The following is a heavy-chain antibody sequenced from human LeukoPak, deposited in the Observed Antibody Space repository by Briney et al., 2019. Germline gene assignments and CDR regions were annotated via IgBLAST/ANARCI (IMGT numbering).Heavy chain of an antibody. Sequence: GSLRLSCAASGFTFSTYSMNWVRQAPGKGLEYVSAISSNGGSTYYANSVKGRFTISRDNSKNTLYLQMGSLRAEDMAVYYCAVLWRVGYDYWGQGALVTVSS. CDR1: GFTFSTYS. CDR2: ISSNGGST. CDR3: AVLWRVGYDY. V-gene: IGHV3-64*01. D-gene: IGHD2/OR15-2a*01. J-gene: IGHJ4*02.